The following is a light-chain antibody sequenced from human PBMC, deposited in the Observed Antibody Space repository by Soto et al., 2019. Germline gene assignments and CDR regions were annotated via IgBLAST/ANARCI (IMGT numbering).Light chain of an antibody. V-gene: IGKV4-1*01. CDR3: QLYYSAPT. Sequence: DIVMTQSPESLAVSLGERATINCKSSQSVLYSSNNKSYLAWYQQKPGQPPKLIVYWASTRESGVPDRFSGRGSGTDFPLTISSMQAEDVAVYYCQLYYSAPTCGQGTKVEIK. J-gene: IGKJ1*01. CDR2: WAS. CDR1: QSVLYSSNNKSY.